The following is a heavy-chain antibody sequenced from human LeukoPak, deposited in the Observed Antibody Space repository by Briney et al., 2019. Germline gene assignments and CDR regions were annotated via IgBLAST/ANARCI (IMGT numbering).Heavy chain of an antibody. J-gene: IGHJ6*03. CDR3: ASGGTGGAPLEWLLLAYYYYMDV. D-gene: IGHD3-3*01. V-gene: IGHV4-39*01. CDR1: GGSISSGGYY. CDR2: IYYSGST. Sequence: SQTLSLTCTVSGGSISSGGYYWSWIRQPPGKGLEWIGSIYYSGSTYYNPSLKSRVTISVDTSKNQFSLKLSSVTAADTAVYYCASGGTGGAPLEWLLLAYYYYMDVWGKGTTVTVSS.